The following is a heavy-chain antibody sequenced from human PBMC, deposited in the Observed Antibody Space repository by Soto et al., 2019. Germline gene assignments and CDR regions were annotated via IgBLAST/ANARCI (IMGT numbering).Heavy chain of an antibody. D-gene: IGHD3-16*01. CDR3: ARDLGGAPYVDL. CDR2: IRKKVNSYTT. Sequence: EMQLVESGGRLVRPGGSLRLSCAASGFIFSDQYMDWVRQAPGKGLEWVGRIRKKVNSYTTEYAASVKGRFTVSRDDSKNSLYLQMNSLKTEDTAIYYCARDLGGAPYVDLWGRGTLVTVSS. CDR1: GFIFSDQY. J-gene: IGHJ2*01. V-gene: IGHV3-72*01.